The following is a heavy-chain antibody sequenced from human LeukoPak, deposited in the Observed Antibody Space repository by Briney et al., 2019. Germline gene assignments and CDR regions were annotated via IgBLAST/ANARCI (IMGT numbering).Heavy chain of an antibody. J-gene: IGHJ4*02. CDR1: GYTFTSYG. D-gene: IGHD3-16*02. CDR3: ARAAGHGYVWGSYRALNDY. CDR2: ISAYNGNT. Sequence: ASVKVSCKASGYTFTSYGISWVRQAPGQGLEWMGWISAYNGNTNYAQKLQGRVTMTTDTSTSTAYMELRSLRSDDTAVYYCARAAGHGYVWGSYRALNDYWGQGTLVTVSS. V-gene: IGHV1-18*01.